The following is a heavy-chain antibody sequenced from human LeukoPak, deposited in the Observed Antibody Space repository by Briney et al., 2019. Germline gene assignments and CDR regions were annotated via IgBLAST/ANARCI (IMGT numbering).Heavy chain of an antibody. CDR3: ARPVVGASSWFDP. CDR1: GFTFSSYG. D-gene: IGHD1-26*01. V-gene: IGHV3-30*03. CDR2: ISYDGSNK. J-gene: IGHJ5*02. Sequence: GRSLRLSCAASGFTFSSYGMHWVRQAPGKGLEWVAVISYDGSNKYYADSAKGRFTISRDNSKNTLYLQMNSLRAEDTAVYYCARPVVGASSWFDPWGQGTLVTVSS.